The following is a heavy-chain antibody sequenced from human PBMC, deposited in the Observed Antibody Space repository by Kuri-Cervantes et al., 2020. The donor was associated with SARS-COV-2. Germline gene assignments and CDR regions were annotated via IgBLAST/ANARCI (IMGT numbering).Heavy chain of an antibody. V-gene: IGHV4-34*01. CDR1: GGSFSGYY. Sequence: SETLSLTCAVYGGSFSGYYWSWIRQPPGKGLEWIGEINHSGSTNYNPSLKSRVTISVDTSKNQFSLKLSSVTAADTAVYYCARAPRVGFGTAHNDYWGQGTLVTVSS. J-gene: IGHJ4*02. CDR3: ARAPRVGFGTAHNDY. D-gene: IGHD2-2*01. CDR2: INHSGST.